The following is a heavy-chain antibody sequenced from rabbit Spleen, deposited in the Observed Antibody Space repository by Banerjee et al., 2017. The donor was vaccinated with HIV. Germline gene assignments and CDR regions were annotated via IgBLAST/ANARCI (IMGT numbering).Heavy chain of an antibody. CDR2: IYTSSGST. J-gene: IGHJ4*01. Sequence: QEQLVESGGGLVQPGGSLKLSCKASGFDFNNYGVSWVRQAPGKGLEWIACIYTSSGSTWYASWVNGRFTISRSTSLNTVDLQMTSLTAADTATYFCARFYAGYGDFGYAAMWGPGTLVTVS. CDR1: GFDFNNYG. CDR3: ARFYAGYGDFGYAAM. D-gene: IGHD7-1*01. V-gene: IGHV1S47*01.